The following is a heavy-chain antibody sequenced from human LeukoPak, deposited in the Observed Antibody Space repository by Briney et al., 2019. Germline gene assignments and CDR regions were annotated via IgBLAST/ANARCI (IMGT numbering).Heavy chain of an antibody. CDR3: ARDRKQWLVEIDAFDI. CDR1: GFIFGDYA. D-gene: IGHD6-19*01. CDR2: IRSKAYGGTR. J-gene: IGHJ3*02. Sequence: PGGSLRLFCTASGFIFGDYAMSWFRQAPGKGLEWVGFIRSKAYGGTREYAASVKRRFTISRDDSKSIAYLQMNSLKTEDTAVYYCARDRKQWLVEIDAFDIWGQGTMVTVSS. V-gene: IGHV3-49*03.